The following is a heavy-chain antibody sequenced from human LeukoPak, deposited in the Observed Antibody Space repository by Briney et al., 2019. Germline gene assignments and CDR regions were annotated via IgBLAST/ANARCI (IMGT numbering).Heavy chain of an antibody. CDR3: ARGGEYGTGSYYRGCFDY. D-gene: IGHD3-10*01. Sequence: GASVKVSCKASVYSFTAFYIHWVRQAPGQGLEWVGWIHPRSGETNYAYKFRGRVTMTRDTSISTTYMDLGSLGSDDTAVYYCARGGEYGTGSYYRGCFDYWGQGTLVTVSS. CDR1: VYSFTAFY. V-gene: IGHV1-2*02. J-gene: IGHJ4*02. CDR2: IHPRSGET.